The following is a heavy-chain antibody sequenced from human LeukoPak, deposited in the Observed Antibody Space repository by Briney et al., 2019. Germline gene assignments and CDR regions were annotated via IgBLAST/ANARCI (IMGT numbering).Heavy chain of an antibody. CDR3: ARGPPYYGSGSYYTL. CDR1: GFTVSSNY. D-gene: IGHD3-10*01. V-gene: IGHV3-66*01. J-gene: IGHJ4*02. Sequence: GGALRLSCAASGFTVSSNYMSWVRQAPGKGLEWVSVIYSGGSTYYADSVKGRFTISRDNSKNTLYLQMNSLRAEDTAVYYCARGPPYYGSGSYYTLWGQGTLVTVSS. CDR2: IYSGGST.